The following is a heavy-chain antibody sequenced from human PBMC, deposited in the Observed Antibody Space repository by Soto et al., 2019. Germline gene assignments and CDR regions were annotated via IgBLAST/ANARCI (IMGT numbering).Heavy chain of an antibody. V-gene: IGHV4-34*01. D-gene: IGHD3-10*01. CDR2: INHSGNT. J-gene: IGHJ4*02. CDR1: GGSFSNYY. Sequence: NLSLTCAVYGGSFSNYYWTCIRQPPGKVLDWIGEINHSGNTISNPSLKSRFAISVDTSKNLFSLHLTSVTAADTAVYYCARSGRSCTVNQCYTYSDYWGQGTLVTVSS. CDR3: ARSGRSCTVNQCYTYSDY.